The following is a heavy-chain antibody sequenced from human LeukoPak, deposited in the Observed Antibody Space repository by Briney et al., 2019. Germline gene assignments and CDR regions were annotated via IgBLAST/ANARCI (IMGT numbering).Heavy chain of an antibody. D-gene: IGHD5-12*01. CDR1: GGSISSGDW. CDR2: IYYSGGT. CDR3: ARHSISGYALDY. J-gene: IGHJ4*02. V-gene: IGHV4-4*02. Sequence: SETLSLTCAVSGGSISSGDWWIWVRQPPGKGLEWIGEIYYSGGTNYNPSLKSRVTISVDTSKNQFSLRLTSVIAADTAVYYCARHSISGYALDYWGQGSRVTVSS.